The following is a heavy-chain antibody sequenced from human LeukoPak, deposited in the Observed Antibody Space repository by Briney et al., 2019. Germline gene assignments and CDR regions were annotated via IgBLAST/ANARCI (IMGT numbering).Heavy chain of an antibody. D-gene: IGHD6-19*01. V-gene: IGHV4-38-2*01. Sequence: SETLSLTCAVSGYSISSGYYWGWIRQPPGKGVEWIGSIYHSGSTYYNPSLKSRVTISVDTSKNQFSLKLSSVTAADTAVYYCASFSSLDSSGWYNAFDIWGQGTMVTVSS. CDR2: IYHSGST. CDR1: GYSISSGYY. CDR3: ASFSSLDSSGWYNAFDI. J-gene: IGHJ3*02.